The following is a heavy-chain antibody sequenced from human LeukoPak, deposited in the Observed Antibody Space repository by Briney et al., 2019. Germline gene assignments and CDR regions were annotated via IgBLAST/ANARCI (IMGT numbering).Heavy chain of an antibody. D-gene: IGHD2-15*01. CDR1: GFTFSDYY. CDR2: ISSSSSYT. Sequence: GGSLRHSCAASGFTFSDYYMSWIRQAPGKGLEWVSYISSSSSYTNYADSVKGRFTISRDNAKNSLYLQMNSLGAEDTAVYYCARYCSGGSCYSHWGQGTLVTVSS. J-gene: IGHJ4*02. V-gene: IGHV3-11*06. CDR3: ARYCSGGSCYSH.